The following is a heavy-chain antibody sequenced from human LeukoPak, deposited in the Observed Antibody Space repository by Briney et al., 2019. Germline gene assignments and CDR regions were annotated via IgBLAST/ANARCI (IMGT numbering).Heavy chain of an antibody. V-gene: IGHV4-34*01. Sequence: KPSETLSLTCAVYGGSFSGYYWSWIRQPPGKGLEWIGEINHSGSTNYNPSLKSRVTISVDTSKNQFSLKLSSVTAADTAVYYCARDRVYSYGYLPTTDDAFDIWGQGTMVTVSS. CDR3: ARDRVYSYGYLPTTDDAFDI. CDR1: GGSFSGYY. D-gene: IGHD5-18*01. J-gene: IGHJ3*02. CDR2: INHSGST.